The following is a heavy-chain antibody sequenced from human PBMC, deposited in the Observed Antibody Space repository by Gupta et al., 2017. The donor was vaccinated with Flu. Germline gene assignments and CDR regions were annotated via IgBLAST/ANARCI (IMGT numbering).Heavy chain of an antibody. J-gene: IGHJ4*02. CDR2: INPDSGGI. V-gene: IGHV1-2*02. D-gene: IGHD1-20*01. CDR1: GYTFTDYY. Sequence: QVQLVQSGAVLRKPGASVKVSCKASGYTFTDYYLHWVRQAPGQGLEWMGWINPDSGGIRYAQKFQDRLTMTRDTSISTVYMELSRLRSDDTAVYFCARLITGTTNSDYWGRGTLVSVSS. CDR3: ARLITGTTNSDY.